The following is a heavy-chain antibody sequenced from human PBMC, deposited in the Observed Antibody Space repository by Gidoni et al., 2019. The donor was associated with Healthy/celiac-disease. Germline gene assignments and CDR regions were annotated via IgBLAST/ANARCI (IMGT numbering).Heavy chain of an antibody. D-gene: IGHD2-2*01. Sequence: EVQLVESGGGLVQPGGSLRLSCAASGFTFSSYEMNWVRQDPGKGRGWVSYMSSRGSTIYYADSVKGRFTISRDNAKNSLYLQMNSLRAEDTAVYYCARDLPILRYCSSTSCYAGATNYYYYYGMDVWGQGTTVTVSS. CDR3: ARDLPILRYCSSTSCYAGATNYYYYYGMDV. J-gene: IGHJ6*02. CDR2: MSSRGSTI. CDR1: GFTFSSYE. V-gene: IGHV3-48*03.